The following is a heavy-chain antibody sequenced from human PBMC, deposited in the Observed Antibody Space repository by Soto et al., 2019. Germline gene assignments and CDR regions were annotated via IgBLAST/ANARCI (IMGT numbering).Heavy chain of an antibody. CDR1: GGSFTSNNW. CDR3: ASRDPGTSVNY. Sequence: SETLSLTCAVSGGSFTSNNWWTWVRQPPGQGLEWIGEIYRTGSTNYNPSLKSRVTISLDKSEKQISLKVTSLTAADTAVYYCASRDPGTSVNYWGQGTLVTVSS. D-gene: IGHD1-7*01. J-gene: IGHJ4*02. V-gene: IGHV4-4*02. CDR2: IYRTGST.